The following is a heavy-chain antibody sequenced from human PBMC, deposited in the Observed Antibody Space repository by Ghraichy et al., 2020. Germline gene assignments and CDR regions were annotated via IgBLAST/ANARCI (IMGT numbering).Heavy chain of an antibody. J-gene: IGHJ4*02. D-gene: IGHD4-23*01. Sequence: GVLRLSCAASGFTFSSYWMHWVRQAPGKGLVWVSRIGPDENKSYADSVKGRFTISRDNAKNTLYLQMDSLRPEDTAVYYCARYTVVTAADYWGQGTLVTVSS. CDR3: ARYTVVTAADY. V-gene: IGHV3-74*01. CDR1: GFTFSSYW. CDR2: IGPDENK.